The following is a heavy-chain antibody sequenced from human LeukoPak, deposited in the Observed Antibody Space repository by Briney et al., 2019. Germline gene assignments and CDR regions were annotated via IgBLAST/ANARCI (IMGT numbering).Heavy chain of an antibody. J-gene: IGHJ4*02. V-gene: IGHV4-34*01. D-gene: IGHD3-22*01. CDR2: INHSGST. CDR1: GGSFSGYY. Sequence: PSETLSLTCAVYGGSFSGYYWSWIRQPPGKGLEWIGEINHSGSTNYNPSLKSRVTISVDTSKNQFSLKLSSVTAADTAVYYCARGGYYDYWGQGTLVTVSS. CDR3: ARGGYYDY.